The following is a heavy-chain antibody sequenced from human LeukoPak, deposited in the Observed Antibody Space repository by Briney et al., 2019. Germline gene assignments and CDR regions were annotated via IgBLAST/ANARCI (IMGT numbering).Heavy chain of an antibody. CDR2: IRRDGDVI. V-gene: IGHV3-30*02. J-gene: IGHJ4*02. D-gene: IGHD6-19*01. CDR1: GFTFSSFG. CDR3: AKEHQAVAGVWAQDFDY. Sequence: GGSLRLSCEASGFTFSSFGMHWVRQAPGKGLEWVAFIRRDGDVIYYADSVKGRFTISRDNSKNTLYLQMNSLRAEDTAVYYCAKEHQAVAGVWAQDFDYWGQGTLVTVSS.